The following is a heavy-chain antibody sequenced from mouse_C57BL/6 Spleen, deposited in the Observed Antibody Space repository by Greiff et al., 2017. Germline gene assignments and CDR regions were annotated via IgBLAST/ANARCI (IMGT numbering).Heavy chain of an antibody. V-gene: IGHV1-9*01. CDR1: GYTFTGYW. J-gene: IGHJ2*01. D-gene: IGHD2-3*01. CDR2: ILPGSGST. Sequence: QVQLQQSGAELMKPGASVKLSCKATGYTFTGYWIEWVKPRPGHGLEWIGEILPGSGSTNYNEKFKGKATFTADTSSNTAYLQLSSLTTKDSAIYYFASPDGYYGYFDYWGQGTTLTVSS. CDR3: ASPDGYYGYFDY.